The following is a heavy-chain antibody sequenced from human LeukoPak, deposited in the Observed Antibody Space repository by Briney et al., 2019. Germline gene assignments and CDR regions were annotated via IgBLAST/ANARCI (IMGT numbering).Heavy chain of an antibody. V-gene: IGHV4-31*03. Sequence: PSQTLSLTCTVSGGSISSGGYYWSWIRQHPGKGLEWIGYIYYSGSTYYNPSLKSRVTISVDTSKNQFSLKLSSVTAADTAVYYYARNIVVVPAAIDAFDIWGQGTMVTVSS. D-gene: IGHD2-2*01. CDR3: ARNIVVVPAAIDAFDI. CDR1: GGSISSGGYY. J-gene: IGHJ3*02. CDR2: IYYSGST.